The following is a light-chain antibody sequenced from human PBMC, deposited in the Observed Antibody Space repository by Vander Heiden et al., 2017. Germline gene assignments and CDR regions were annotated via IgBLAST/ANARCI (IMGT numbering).Light chain of an antibody. CDR3: MQALQTPPYT. J-gene: IGKJ2*01. Sequence: IVMTPSPLSLPVTPAEPASISCRSSQSLLHSNGYNYLDWYLQKPGQSPQLLIYLGSNRAVGVPDRFSGSGSGTDVTLKISRVEAEDVGVYYCMQALQTPPYTFGQGTKLEIK. CDR2: LGS. CDR1: QSLLHSNGYNY. V-gene: IGKV2-28*01.